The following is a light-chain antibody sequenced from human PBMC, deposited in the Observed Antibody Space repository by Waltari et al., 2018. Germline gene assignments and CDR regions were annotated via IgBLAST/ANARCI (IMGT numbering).Light chain of an antibody. V-gene: IGKV1-16*02. CDR3: QQYYSYPVT. CDR2: AAS. Sequence: DIQMTQSPSSLSPSVGDRVTITCRASQGIGNYLAWFQQQPGKAPKSLIYAASSLQSGVPSKFSASGSGTDFTLTISSLRPEDSATYYCQQYYSYPVTFGPGTKVEIK. J-gene: IGKJ3*01. CDR1: QGIGNY.